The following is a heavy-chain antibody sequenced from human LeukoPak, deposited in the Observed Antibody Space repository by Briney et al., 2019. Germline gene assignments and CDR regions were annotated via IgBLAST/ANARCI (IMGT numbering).Heavy chain of an antibody. J-gene: IGHJ5*02. D-gene: IGHD5-12*01. CDR1: GGTFSSYA. Sequence: GSSVKVSCKASGGTFSSYAISWVRQAPGQGLEWMGGIIPIFGTANYAQKFQGRVTITADESTSTAYMELSRLRSDDTAVYYCARAESPFIVATIRFDPWGQGTLVTVSS. CDR2: IIPIFGTA. CDR3: ARAESPFIVATIRFDP. V-gene: IGHV1-69*01.